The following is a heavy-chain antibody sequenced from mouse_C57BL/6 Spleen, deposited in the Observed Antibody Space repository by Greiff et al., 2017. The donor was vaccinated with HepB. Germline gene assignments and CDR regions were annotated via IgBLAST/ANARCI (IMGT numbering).Heavy chain of an antibody. D-gene: IGHD1-3*01. J-gene: IGHJ3*01. CDR1: GYTFTSYW. V-gene: IGHV1-59*01. CDR2: IDPSDSYT. Sequence: QVQLQQPGAELVRPGTSVKLSCKASGYTFTSYWMHWVKQRPGQGLEWIGVIDPSDSYTNYNQKFKGKATLTVDTSSSTAYMQLSSLTSEDSAVYYCARSLYNEFFAYWGQGTLVTVSA. CDR3: ARSLYNEFFAY.